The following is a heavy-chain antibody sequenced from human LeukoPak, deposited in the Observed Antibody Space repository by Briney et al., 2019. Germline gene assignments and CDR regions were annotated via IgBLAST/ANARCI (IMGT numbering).Heavy chain of an antibody. CDR3: AREKNHFWSGYTQWFGESPPPYYYYGMDV. CDR1: GYTFTGYY. Sequence: GASVKVSCKASGYTFTGYYMHWVRQAPGQGLEWMGWISAYNGNTNYAQKLQGRVTMTRDTSSSTAYMELSRLRSDDTAVYYCAREKNHFWSGYTQWFGESPPPYYYYGMDVWGQGTTVTVSS. CDR2: ISAYNGNT. V-gene: IGHV1-2*02. D-gene: IGHD3-3*02. J-gene: IGHJ6*02.